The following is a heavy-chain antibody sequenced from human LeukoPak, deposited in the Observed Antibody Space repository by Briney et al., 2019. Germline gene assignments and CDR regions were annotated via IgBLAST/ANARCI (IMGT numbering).Heavy chain of an antibody. CDR1: GFIVSTNY. CDR2: FDPKEINI. D-gene: IGHD4/OR15-4a*01. J-gene: IGHJ3*01. V-gene: IGHV1-24*01. CDR3: AADSQNFLIVPGANTFDL. Sequence: GGSLRLSCAASGFIVSTNYMSWVRQAPGKGLEWMGGFDPKEINITYAQQFHGRVMLTEDTTTSTAYMELGSLKSDDTGVYYCAADSQNFLIVPGANTFDLWGQGTMVAVSS.